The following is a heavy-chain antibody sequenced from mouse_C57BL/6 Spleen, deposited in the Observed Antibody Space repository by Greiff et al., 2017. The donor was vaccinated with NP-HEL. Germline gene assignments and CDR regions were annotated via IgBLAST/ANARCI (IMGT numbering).Heavy chain of an antibody. V-gene: IGHV1-52*01. J-gene: IGHJ3*01. CDR2: IDPSDSET. CDR1: GYTFTSYW. D-gene: IGHD3-2*02. CDR3: ARGDSSGPAWFAY. Sequence: QVQLQQPGAELVRPGSSVKLSCKASGYTFTSYWMHWVKQRPIQGLEWIGNIDPSDSETHYNQKFKDKATLTVDKSSSTANMQLSSLTSEDSAVYDCARGDSSGPAWFAYWGQGTLVTVSA.